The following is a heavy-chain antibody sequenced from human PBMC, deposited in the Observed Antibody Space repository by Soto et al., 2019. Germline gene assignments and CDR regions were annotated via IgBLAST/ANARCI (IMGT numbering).Heavy chain of an antibody. CDR1: GGSINSNNYY. CDR3: AKVVVAATRHSDFDS. V-gene: IGHV4-39*02. CDR2: IYYDGST. Sequence: SETLSLTCTVSGGSINSNNYYWAWIRQPPGKGLAWIASIYYDGSTYYDTSLKSRVTISRDTSKNQFSLRLTSMTAADTAVYYCAKVVVAATRHSDFDSWGQGTLVTVSS. J-gene: IGHJ4*02. D-gene: IGHD2-15*01.